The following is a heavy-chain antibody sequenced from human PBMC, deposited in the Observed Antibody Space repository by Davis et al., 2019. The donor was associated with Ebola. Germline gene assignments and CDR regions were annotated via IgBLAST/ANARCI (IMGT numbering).Heavy chain of an antibody. CDR2: MYYSGST. CDR3: ARVLEYGSSLDY. D-gene: IGHD4/OR15-4a*01. J-gene: IGHJ4*02. Sequence: SETLSLTCTASGGSINSNKYYWAWIRQPPGKGLEWIGSMYYSGSTYYNPSLKSRVTTSVDTSKKQLSLKLISVTAADTAVYYCARVLEYGSSLDYWGQGTLVTVSS. V-gene: IGHV4-39*01. CDR1: GGSINSNKYY.